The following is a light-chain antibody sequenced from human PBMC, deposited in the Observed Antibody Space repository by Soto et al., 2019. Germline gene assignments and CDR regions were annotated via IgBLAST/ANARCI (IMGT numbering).Light chain of an antibody. V-gene: IGKV1-39*01. CDR3: QQSYSTPPYT. CDR1: QSISSY. CDR2: AAS. J-gene: IGKJ2*01. Sequence: DIQMTQSPSSLSASVGDRVTITCRASQSISSYLKWYQQKPVEAPKLLIYAASSLQSGVPSRISGSGSGTDFTLTIRSLQPEGFGTYYCQQSYSTPPYTFGQWTKLQI.